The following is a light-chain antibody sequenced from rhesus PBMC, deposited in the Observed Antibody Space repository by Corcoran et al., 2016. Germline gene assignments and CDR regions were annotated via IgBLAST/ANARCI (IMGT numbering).Light chain of an antibody. CDR1: QSVSSS. V-gene: IGKV3-42*03. CDR3: QQYSNALT. J-gene: IGKJ4*01. Sequence: EIVMTQSPATLSLSPGERATLSCRASQSVSSSLAWYQQKPGQAPRLLIYGASSRATGIPDRFSCSVSVTEFTLTISSLEPEDFAVYYCQQYSNALTFGGGTKVEIK. CDR2: GAS.